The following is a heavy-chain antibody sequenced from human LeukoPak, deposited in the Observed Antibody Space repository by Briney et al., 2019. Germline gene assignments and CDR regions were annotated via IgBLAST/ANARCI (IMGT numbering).Heavy chain of an antibody. CDR2: IYDIGST. D-gene: IGHD5-12*01. CDR3: ARGTKTGYTGYDWNY. CDR1: GGSLSSGYYY. Sequence: PSQTLSLTCTVSGGSLSSGYYYWSWIRQHPGKGLEWIGYIYDIGSTSYNPSLKSRVTISVDTSSNQFSLMLTSVTAADTAVYYCARGTKTGYTGYDWNYWGQGSLVSVSS. V-gene: IGHV4-30-4*01. J-gene: IGHJ4*02.